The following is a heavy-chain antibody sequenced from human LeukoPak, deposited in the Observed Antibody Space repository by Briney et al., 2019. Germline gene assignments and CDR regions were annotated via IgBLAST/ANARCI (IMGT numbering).Heavy chain of an antibody. J-gene: IGHJ4*02. D-gene: IGHD2-21*01. CDR2: ISWNSGSI. CDR1: GFTFDDYA. V-gene: IGHV3-9*03. Sequence: GGSLRLSCAASGFTFDDYAMHWVRHAPGKGLEWVSGISWNSGSIGYADSVKGRFTISRDNAKNSLYLQMNSLRAEDMALYYCAKSKDWYYFDYWGQGTLVTVSS. CDR3: AKSKDWYYFDY.